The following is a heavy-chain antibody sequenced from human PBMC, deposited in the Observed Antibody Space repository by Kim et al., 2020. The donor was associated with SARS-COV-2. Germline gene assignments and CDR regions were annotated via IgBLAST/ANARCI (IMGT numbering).Heavy chain of an antibody. V-gene: IGHV1-46*01. Sequence: YAQKFQGRVTMTRDTSTSTVYMELSSLRSEDTAVYYCAKGSYGDYDYFQHWGQGTLVTVSS. CDR3: AKGSYGDYDYFQH. D-gene: IGHD4-17*01. J-gene: IGHJ1*01.